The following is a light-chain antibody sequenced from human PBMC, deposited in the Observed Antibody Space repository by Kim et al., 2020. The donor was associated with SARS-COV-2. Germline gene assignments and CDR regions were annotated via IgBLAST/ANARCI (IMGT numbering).Light chain of an antibody. CDR3: QQTYSVPQT. CDR2: DAS. CDR1: QSIGKY. Sequence: ASVGDRATITCRASQSIGKYLTWYQQKPGKAPRALINDASRLQSGVPSRFSGSGSGTDFSLTINSLKPEDFATYFCQQTYSVPQTFGPGTKVDIK. J-gene: IGKJ1*01. V-gene: IGKV1-39*01.